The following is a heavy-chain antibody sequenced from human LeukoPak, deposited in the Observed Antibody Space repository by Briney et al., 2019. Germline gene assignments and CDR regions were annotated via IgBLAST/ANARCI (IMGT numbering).Heavy chain of an antibody. D-gene: IGHD5-12*01. CDR3: ARVVYSGYDFRGAMDV. Sequence: PSETLSLTCTVSGGSIGSYYWSWIRQPPGKGLEWIGYIYYTGSTNHNPSLKSRVTISVDTSKNQFSLKLSSVTAADTAVYYCARVVYSGYDFRGAMDVWGKGTTVTVSS. J-gene: IGHJ6*03. CDR1: GGSIGSYY. CDR2: IYYTGST. V-gene: IGHV4-59*01.